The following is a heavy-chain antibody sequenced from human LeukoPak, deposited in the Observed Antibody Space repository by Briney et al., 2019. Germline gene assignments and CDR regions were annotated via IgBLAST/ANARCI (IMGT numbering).Heavy chain of an antibody. CDR1: GGSFCGYY. D-gene: IGHD3-22*01. CDR3: ARKYDSSGYYYLQSYNWFDP. J-gene: IGHJ5*02. V-gene: IGHV4-34*01. Sequence: SETLSLTCAVYGGSFCGYYWGWIRQPPGKELEWIGEINHSGSTNYNPSLKSRVTISVDTSKNQFSLKLSSVTAADTAVYYCARKYDSSGYYYLQSYNWFDPWGQGTLVTVSS. CDR2: INHSGST.